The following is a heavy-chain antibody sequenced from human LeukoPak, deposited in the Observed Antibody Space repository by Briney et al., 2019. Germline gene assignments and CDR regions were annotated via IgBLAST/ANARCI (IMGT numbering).Heavy chain of an antibody. CDR3: VRAMAPLDTFNYQYAMDV. D-gene: IGHD5-24*01. CDR1: GYTFNNYD. V-gene: IGHV1-8*01. CDR2: MNPNSGNT. J-gene: IGHJ6*02. Sequence: ASVKVSCKASGYTFNNYDINWVRQAPGQGLEWMGWMNPNSGNTGYAQRFQGRFTLTRETFISTAYMELSSLRSDDTAVYYCVRAMAPLDTFNYQYAMDVWGQGTMVTVSS.